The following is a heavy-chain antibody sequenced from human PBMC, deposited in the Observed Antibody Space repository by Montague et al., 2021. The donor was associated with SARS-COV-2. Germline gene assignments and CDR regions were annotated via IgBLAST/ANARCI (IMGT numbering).Heavy chain of an antibody. V-gene: IGHV4-34*01. J-gene: IGHJ4*02. Sequence: SETLSLTCAVYSGSLSGYYWSWIRQAPGKGLGWIGEINYSGDTYYNPSLTSRVTISMDTSESQFSLKMTSVTAADTAVHYCARLESSWWFFDYWGQGTLVTVSS. CDR1: SGSLSGYY. CDR3: ARLESSWWFFDY. D-gene: IGHD2-8*02. CDR2: INYSGDT.